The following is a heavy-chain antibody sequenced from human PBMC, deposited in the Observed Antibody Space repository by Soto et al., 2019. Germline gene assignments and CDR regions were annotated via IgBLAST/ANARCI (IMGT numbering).Heavy chain of an antibody. CDR1: ADTFTSYY. V-gene: IGHV1-46*01. CDR3: ARSNGLVVVAATEWFDP. Sequence: ASVKVSCKAPADTFTSYYIHWVRQAPGHGLEWMGIINPNGGTANYAQKFQGRVTITADESTSTAYMELSSLRSEDTAVYYCARSNGLVVVAATEWFDPWGQGTLVTVSS. J-gene: IGHJ5*02. CDR2: INPNGGTA. D-gene: IGHD2-15*01.